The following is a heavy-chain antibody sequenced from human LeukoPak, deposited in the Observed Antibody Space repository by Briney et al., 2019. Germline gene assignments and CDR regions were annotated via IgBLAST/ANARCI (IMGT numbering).Heavy chain of an antibody. CDR2: IYHSGST. D-gene: IGHD6-6*01. V-gene: IGHV4-30-2*02. J-gene: IGHJ3*02. Sequence: PSQTLSLTCAVSGGSISSGGYSWSWIRQPPGKGLEWIGYIYHSGSTYYNPSLKSRVTISVDTSKNQFSLKLSSVTAADTAVYYCASIIPYSSSSGAFDIWGQGTMVTVSS. CDR1: GGSISSGGYS. CDR3: ASIIPYSSSSGAFDI.